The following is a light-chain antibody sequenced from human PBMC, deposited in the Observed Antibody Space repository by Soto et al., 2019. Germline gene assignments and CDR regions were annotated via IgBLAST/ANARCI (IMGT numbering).Light chain of an antibody. CDR1: SGHSTYI. Sequence: QSVLAQSSSASASLGSSVRLTCTLSSGHSTYIIAWHQQQPGKAPRYLMNLEGSGSYNKGSGVPDRFSGSSSGADRYLTISNLQFEDEADYYCETWGTNTRVFGTGTKVTVL. V-gene: IGLV4-60*02. J-gene: IGLJ1*01. CDR2: LEGSGSY. CDR3: ETWGTNTRV.